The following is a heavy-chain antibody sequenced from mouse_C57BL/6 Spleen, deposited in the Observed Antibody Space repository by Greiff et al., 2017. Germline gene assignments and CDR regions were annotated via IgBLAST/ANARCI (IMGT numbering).Heavy chain of an antibody. CDR3: ARRRSSVLWYFDV. D-gene: IGHD1-3*01. V-gene: IGHV1-64*01. Sequence: VQLQQPGAELVKPGASVKLSCKASGYTFTSYWMHWVKQRPGQGLEWIGMIHPNSGSTNYNEKFKSKATLTVDKSSSTAYMQLSSLTSEDSAVYYCARRRSSVLWYFDVWGTGTTVTVSS. CDR1: GYTFTSYW. J-gene: IGHJ1*03. CDR2: IHPNSGST.